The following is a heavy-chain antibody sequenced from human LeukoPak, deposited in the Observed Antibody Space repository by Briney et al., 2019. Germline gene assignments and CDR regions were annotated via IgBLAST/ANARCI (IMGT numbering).Heavy chain of an antibody. Sequence: SETLSLTCTVPGGSISSYYWSWIRQPPGKGLEWIGYIYYSGSTNYNPSLKSRVTISVDTSKNQFSLKLSSVTAADTAVYYCARESYDFWSGQNYYYYMDVWGKGTTVTVSS. CDR1: GGSISSYY. CDR2: IYYSGST. CDR3: ARESYDFWSGQNYYYYMDV. D-gene: IGHD3-3*01. V-gene: IGHV4-59*01. J-gene: IGHJ6*03.